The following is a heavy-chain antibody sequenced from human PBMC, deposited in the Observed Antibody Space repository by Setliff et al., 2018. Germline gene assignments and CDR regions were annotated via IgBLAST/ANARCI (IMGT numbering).Heavy chain of an antibody. V-gene: IGHV4-39*07. CDR1: GGSLSNYY. Sequence: SETLSLTCTVYGGSLSNYYWTWIRQPPGKGPEWIGSIYYDGRTFSHPSLRSRVTVSVDTSKNQFSLKLTSVTAADTAMYYCARVYGENDLPDIWGQGTMVTVSS. J-gene: IGHJ3*02. CDR2: IYYDGRT. D-gene: IGHD3-3*01. CDR3: ARVYGENDLPDI.